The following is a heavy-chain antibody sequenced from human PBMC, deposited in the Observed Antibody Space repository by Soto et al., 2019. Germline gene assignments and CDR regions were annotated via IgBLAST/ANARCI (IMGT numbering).Heavy chain of an antibody. D-gene: IGHD3-22*01. CDR3: GSDVGGSVVPPWFDP. J-gene: IGHJ5*02. V-gene: IGHV4-4*07. CDR1: GHSISADY. CDR2: VDAGANT. Sequence: QVQLQESRPGLVKASETLFLSCTVSGHSISADYWCWIRQPAGQRLVRIGRVDAGANTNYNPSLKSRFTMSVDTSKRQFFVKVGSVTAADTAMSSCGSDVGGSVVPPWFDPWGEGVLVTVAS.